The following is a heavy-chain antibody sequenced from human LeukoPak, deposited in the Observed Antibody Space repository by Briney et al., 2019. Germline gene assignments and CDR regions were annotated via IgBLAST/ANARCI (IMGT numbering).Heavy chain of an antibody. J-gene: IGHJ4*02. CDR1: DYSISSGNY. CDR2: VYHSGST. D-gene: IGHD3-22*01. CDR3: ARNDSSGYFDY. V-gene: IGHV4-38-2*01. Sequence: PSETLSLTCAVSDYSISSGNYWGWIRQPPGKGLEWIGSVYHSGSTHYSPSLKSRVTISVDTSKNHFPLGLSSVTAADTAVYYCARNDSSGYFDYWGQGTLVTVSS.